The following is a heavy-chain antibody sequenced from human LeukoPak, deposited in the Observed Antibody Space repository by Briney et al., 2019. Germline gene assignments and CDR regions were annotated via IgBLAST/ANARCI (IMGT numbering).Heavy chain of an antibody. D-gene: IGHD3-22*01. J-gene: IGHJ4*02. Sequence: GGSLRLSCAASGFTFSSYAMHWVRQAPGKGLEWVAVISYDGSNKYYADSVKGRFTISRDNSKNTLYLQMSSLRAEDTAVYYCARGVGYYDSSDYWGQGTLVTVSS. CDR3: ARGVGYYDSSDY. V-gene: IGHV3-30-3*01. CDR2: ISYDGSNK. CDR1: GFTFSSYA.